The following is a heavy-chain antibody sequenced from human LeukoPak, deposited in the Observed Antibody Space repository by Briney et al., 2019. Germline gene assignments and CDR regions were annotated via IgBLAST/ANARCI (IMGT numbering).Heavy chain of an antibody. CDR3: ARARDGYPANWFDP. CDR2: ISSSSSYI. Sequence: GGSLRLSCAASGFTFSSYSMNWVRQAPGKGLEWVSSISSSSSYIYYADSVKGRFTISRDNAKNSLYLQMNSLRAEDTAVYYCARARDGYPANWFDPWGQGTLVTVSS. CDR1: GFTFSSYS. D-gene: IGHD5-24*01. V-gene: IGHV3-21*01. J-gene: IGHJ5*02.